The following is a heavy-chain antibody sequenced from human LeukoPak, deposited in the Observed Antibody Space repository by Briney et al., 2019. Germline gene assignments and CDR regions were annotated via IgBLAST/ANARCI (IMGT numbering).Heavy chain of an antibody. J-gene: IGHJ5*02. CDR2: IKQDGSEK. Sequence: GGSLRLSCAASGFTFSSYWMGWVCQAPGKGLEWVANIKQDGSEKYYVDSVKGRFTISRDNAKNSLYLQMNSLRAEDTAVYYCSKDLTSDFGGDLDPWGQGTLVTVSS. CDR3: SKDLTSDFGGDLDP. V-gene: IGHV3-7*01. D-gene: IGHD3-10*01. CDR1: GFTFSSYW.